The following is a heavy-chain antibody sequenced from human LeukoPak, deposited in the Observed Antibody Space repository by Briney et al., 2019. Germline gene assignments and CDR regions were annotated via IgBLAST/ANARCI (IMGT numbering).Heavy chain of an antibody. J-gene: IGHJ3*02. CDR1: GGTFSSYA. CDR2: IIPIFGTA. V-gene: IGHV1-69*05. CDR3: AAAGYYGSGSSFDAFDI. D-gene: IGHD3-10*01. Sequence: SSVKVSCKASGGTFSSYAISWVRQAPGQGLEWMGRIIPIFGTANYAQKFQGRVTITTDESTSTAYMELSSLRSEDTAVYYCAAAGYYGSGSSFDAFDIWGQGTMVTVSS.